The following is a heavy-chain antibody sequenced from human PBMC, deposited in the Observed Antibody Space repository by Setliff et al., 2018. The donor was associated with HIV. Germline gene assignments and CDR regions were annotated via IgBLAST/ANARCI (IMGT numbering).Heavy chain of an antibody. CDR1: GYSFTGYY. J-gene: IGHJ4*02. CDR3: ARDRVDYDSNPYFDY. D-gene: IGHD3-22*01. V-gene: IGHV1-69-2*01. CDR2: VDPEDGET. Sequence: ASVKVSCKASGYSFTGYYMHWVQQAPGKGLEWMGRVDPEDGETIYAEKFQGRVTITADKSTSTAYMELSSLRSEDTAVYYCARDRVDYDSNPYFDYWGQGTLVTVSS.